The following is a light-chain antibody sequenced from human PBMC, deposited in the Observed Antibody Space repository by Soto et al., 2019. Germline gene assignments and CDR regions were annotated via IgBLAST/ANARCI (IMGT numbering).Light chain of an antibody. CDR3: QQTYSNPPT. Sequence: DIQMTQSPSTPSASVGDRVTITFRASQSISTYLNWYQQKAGLAPKLLIYAASSLQSGVPSRFSGSGSGTDFTLTISSLQPEDFETYYCQQTYSNPPTFGQGTKVDIK. V-gene: IGKV1-39*01. J-gene: IGKJ1*01. CDR2: AAS. CDR1: QSISTY.